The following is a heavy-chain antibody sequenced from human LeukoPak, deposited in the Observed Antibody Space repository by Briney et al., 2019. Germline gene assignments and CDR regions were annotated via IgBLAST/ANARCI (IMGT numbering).Heavy chain of an antibody. D-gene: IGHD2-15*01. V-gene: IGHV3-30-3*01. Sequence: GGSLRLSCAASGFTFSSYAMHWVRQAPGKGLEWVAVISYDGSNKYYADSVKGRFTISRDNSKNTLYLQMNSLRAEDTAVYYCARVVAGTDYWGQGTLVTVSS. CDR1: GFTFSSYA. J-gene: IGHJ4*02. CDR3: ARVVAGTDY. CDR2: ISYDGSNK.